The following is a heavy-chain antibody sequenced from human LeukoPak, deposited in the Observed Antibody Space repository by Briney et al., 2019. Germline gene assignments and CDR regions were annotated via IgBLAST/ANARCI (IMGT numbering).Heavy chain of an antibody. V-gene: IGHV1-46*01. CDR1: GYTFTSYY. Sequence: ASVKVSCKASGYTFTSYYMHWVRQAPGQGLEWMGIINPSGGSTSYAQKFQGRVTMTRDMSTSTAYMELSSLRSEDTAVYYCALVVAARNWFDPWGQGTLVTVSS. CDR2: INPSGGST. CDR3: ALVVAARNWFDP. D-gene: IGHD2-15*01. J-gene: IGHJ5*02.